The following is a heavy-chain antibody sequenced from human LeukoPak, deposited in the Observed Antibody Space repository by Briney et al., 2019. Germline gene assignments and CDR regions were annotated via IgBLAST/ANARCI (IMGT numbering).Heavy chain of an antibody. V-gene: IGHV1-8*01. D-gene: IGHD6-6*01. CDR3: ARATRIAARTRVNWFDP. Sequence: GASVKVSCKASGYTFTSFDITWVRPATGQGLEWMGWMNLNSGNTGYAQKFQGRVTMTRNTSISTAYMELSSLRSEDTAVYYCARATRIAARTRVNWFDPWGQGTQVTVSS. CDR1: GYTFTSFD. CDR2: MNLNSGNT. J-gene: IGHJ5*02.